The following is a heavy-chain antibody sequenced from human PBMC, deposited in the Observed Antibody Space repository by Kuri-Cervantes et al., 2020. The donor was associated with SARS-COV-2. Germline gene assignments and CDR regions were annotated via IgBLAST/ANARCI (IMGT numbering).Heavy chain of an antibody. D-gene: IGHD2-2*01. CDR1: GFTVRSNY. Sequence: SLKISCAASGFTVRSNYMSWVRQAPGKGLEWVSYISSSGSTIYYADSVKGRFTISRDNAKNLPYLQMNSLRAEDTAVYYCARDMYCSSTSCYYYGMDVWGQGTTVTVSS. V-gene: IGHV3-11*01. CDR3: ARDMYCSSTSCYYYGMDV. CDR2: ISSSGSTI. J-gene: IGHJ6*02.